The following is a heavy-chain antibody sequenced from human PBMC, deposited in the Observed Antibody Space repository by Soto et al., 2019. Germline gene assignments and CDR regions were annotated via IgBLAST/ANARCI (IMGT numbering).Heavy chain of an antibody. CDR3: ARDMYSPIIVLMVYAMAGFDY. CDR1: GFTFSSYA. V-gene: IGHV3-30-3*01. J-gene: IGHJ4*02. CDR2: ISYDGSNK. D-gene: IGHD2-8*01. Sequence: PGGSLRLSCAASGFTFSSYAMHWVRQAPGKGLEWVAVISYDGSNKYYADSVKGRFTISRDNSKNTLYLQMNSLRAEDTAVYYCARDMYSPIIVLMVYAMAGFDYWGQGTLVTVSS.